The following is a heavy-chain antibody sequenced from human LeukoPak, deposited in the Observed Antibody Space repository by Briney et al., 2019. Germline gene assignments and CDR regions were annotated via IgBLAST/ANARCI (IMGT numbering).Heavy chain of an antibody. V-gene: IGHV4-34*01. CDR3: ARGRVYSNY. J-gene: IGHJ4*02. CDR2: INHSGST. Sequence: PSETLSLTCAVYGGSFGGYYWSWIRQPPGKGLEWIGEINHSGSTNYNPSLKSRVTISVDTSKNQFSLKLSSVTAADTAVYYCARGRVYSNYWGQGTLVTVSS. D-gene: IGHD4-11*01. CDR1: GGSFGGYY.